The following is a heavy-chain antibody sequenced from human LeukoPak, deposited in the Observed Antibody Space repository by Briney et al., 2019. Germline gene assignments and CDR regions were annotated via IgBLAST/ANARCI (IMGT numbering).Heavy chain of an antibody. CDR2: IYTSGST. V-gene: IGHV4-4*07. J-gene: IGHJ4*02. CDR1: GGSISRYY. CDR3: ARVHSGYDYVDY. Sequence: SETLSLTCTLSGGSISRYYWSWIRQAAGKGLEWIGRIYTSGSTNYNPSLKSRVTISVDTSKNQFSLKLSSVTAADTAVYYCARVHSGYDYVDYWGQGTLVTVSS. D-gene: IGHD5-12*01.